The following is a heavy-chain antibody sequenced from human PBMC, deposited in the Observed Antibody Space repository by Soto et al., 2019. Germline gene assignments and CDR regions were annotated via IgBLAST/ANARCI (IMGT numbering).Heavy chain of an antibody. CDR1: GYTFTSYG. CDR2: ISTDKGKT. J-gene: IGHJ4*02. Sequence: QVQLVQSGPEVKKPGASVKVSCKTSGYTFTSYGISWVRQAPGQGLEWMGWISTDKGKTNYAQKFQGRVTMTTDTSTSTAYMELRSLRSDDTAVYYCATRSPAPDYWGQGTLVTVSS. CDR3: ATRSPAPDY. V-gene: IGHV1-18*01.